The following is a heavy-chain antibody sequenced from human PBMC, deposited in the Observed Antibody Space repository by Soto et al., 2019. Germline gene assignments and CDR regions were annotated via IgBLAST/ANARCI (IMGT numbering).Heavy chain of an antibody. CDR1: GFTFSSYS. V-gene: IGHV3-48*02. D-gene: IGHD3-22*01. Sequence: GGSLRLSCAASGFTFSSYSMNWVRQAPGKGLEWVSYISSSSSTIYYADSVKGRFTISRDNAKNSLYLQMNSLRDEDTAVYYCARDTYYYDSSGSGGIGYWGQGTLVTVSS. CDR3: ARDTYYYDSSGSGGIGY. J-gene: IGHJ4*02. CDR2: ISSSSSTI.